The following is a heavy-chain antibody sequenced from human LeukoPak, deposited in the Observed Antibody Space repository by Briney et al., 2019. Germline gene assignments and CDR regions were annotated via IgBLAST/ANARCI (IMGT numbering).Heavy chain of an antibody. CDR2: ISSSSSYI. D-gene: IGHD3-3*01. CDR1: GFTFNIYA. V-gene: IGHV3-21*01. Sequence: PGGSLRLSCAASGFTFNIYAMNWVRQAPGKGLEWVSSISSSSSYIYYADSVKGRFTISRDNAKNSLYLQMNSLRAEDTAVYYCARDGGKYYDFWSGYHDYWGQGTLVTVSS. J-gene: IGHJ4*02. CDR3: ARDGGKYYDFWSGYHDY.